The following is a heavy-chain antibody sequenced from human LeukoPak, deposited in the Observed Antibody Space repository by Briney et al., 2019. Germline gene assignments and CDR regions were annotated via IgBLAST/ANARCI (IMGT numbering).Heavy chain of an antibody. Sequence: GGSLRLSCAASGFTFSHYSMNWVRQSPGKGLEWVSSISSSSSFIYYADSVKGRFTISRDNAKNSLYLQMSSLRAEDTAVYYCAAAYNYGFYYFDYWGQGTLFTVSS. V-gene: IGHV3-21*01. J-gene: IGHJ4*02. CDR3: AAAYNYGFYYFDY. CDR1: GFTFSHYS. CDR2: ISSSSSFI. D-gene: IGHD5-18*01.